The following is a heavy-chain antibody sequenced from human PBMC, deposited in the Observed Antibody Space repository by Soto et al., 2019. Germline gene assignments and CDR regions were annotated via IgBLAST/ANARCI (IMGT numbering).Heavy chain of an antibody. J-gene: IGHJ4*02. Sequence: QVHLVQSGAEVKKPGASVKVSCKGSGYGFTTYGITWVRQAPGQGLEWMAWISAHSGNTNYAQKPQGRVTVTRDTSTSTAYMELRSLRSDDTAVYYCAGGRYGDYWGQGALVTVSS. V-gene: IGHV1-18*01. D-gene: IGHD1-1*01. CDR2: ISAHSGNT. CDR1: GYGFTTYG. CDR3: AGGRYGDY.